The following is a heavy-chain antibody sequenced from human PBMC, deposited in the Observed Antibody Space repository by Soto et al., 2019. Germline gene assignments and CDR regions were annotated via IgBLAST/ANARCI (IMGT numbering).Heavy chain of an antibody. Sequence: SETLSLTCTVSGGSISSGDHYWGWIRQHPERGLEWIGYIDNSGITYDNPSLKSRVAMSVDTSQNQFSLKLRSVTAADTAVYYCARNYGNYGHYFDSWGQGTLVTVSS. CDR2: IDNSGIT. CDR1: GGSISSGDHY. V-gene: IGHV4-31*03. D-gene: IGHD4-17*01. CDR3: ARNYGNYGHYFDS. J-gene: IGHJ4*02.